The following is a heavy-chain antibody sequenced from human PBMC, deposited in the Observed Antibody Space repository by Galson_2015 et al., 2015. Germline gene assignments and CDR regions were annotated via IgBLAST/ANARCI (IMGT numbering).Heavy chain of an antibody. J-gene: IGHJ3*02. D-gene: IGHD2-15*01. CDR3: TTDYWFDDFDI. CDR1: GFTFSSYA. V-gene: IGHV3-30*07. Sequence: SLRLSCAASGFTFSSYAMHWVRQAPGKGLEWVAVISCDGSNKYYADSVKGRFTISRDNSKNTLYLQMNSLKAEDTAVYYCTTDYWFDDFDIWGQGTMVTVSS. CDR2: ISCDGSNK.